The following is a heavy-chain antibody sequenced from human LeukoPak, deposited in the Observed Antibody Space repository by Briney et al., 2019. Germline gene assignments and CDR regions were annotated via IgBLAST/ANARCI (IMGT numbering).Heavy chain of an antibody. CDR1: GFTFSTYA. CDR2: IKQDGSEK. V-gene: IGHV3-7*01. D-gene: IGHD6-6*01. CDR3: ATKAARGLADAFDI. Sequence: GGSLRLSCAVSGFTFSTYAMTWVRQAPGKGLEWVANIKQDGSEKYYVDSVKGRFTISRDNAKNSLYLQMNSLRAEDTAVYYCATKAARGLADAFDIWGQGTMVTVSS. J-gene: IGHJ3*02.